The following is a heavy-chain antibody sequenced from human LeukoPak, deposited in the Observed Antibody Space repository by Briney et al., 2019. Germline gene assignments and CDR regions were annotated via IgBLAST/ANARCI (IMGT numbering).Heavy chain of an antibody. CDR3: AREKSGTLTRAYYYIDV. J-gene: IGHJ6*03. V-gene: IGHV4-4*07. Sequence: SDTLSLTCTVSGDSMHLYYCTWIRQSPDKGLERIRRPYSGVNAYYNPSLQSRVTISVDKSNNQFSLDLTSVTAADTALYYCAREKSGTLTRAYYYIDVWGEGITVTVSS. CDR2: PYSGVNA. D-gene: IGHD3-9*01. CDR1: GDSMHLYY.